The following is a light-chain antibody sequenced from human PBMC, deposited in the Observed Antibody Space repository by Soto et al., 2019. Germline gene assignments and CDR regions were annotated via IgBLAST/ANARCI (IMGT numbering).Light chain of an antibody. CDR1: QSISSW. CDR3: QQYNSYSYT. CDR2: KAS. V-gene: IGKV1-5*03. Sequence: DIQMTQSPSTLSASVGDRVIITCRASQSISSWLAWYQQKPGKAPKLLIYKASSLESGVPSRFSGSGSGTEFTLTISSLQPDDFATYYCQQYNSYSYTVGQGTKLEIK. J-gene: IGKJ2*01.